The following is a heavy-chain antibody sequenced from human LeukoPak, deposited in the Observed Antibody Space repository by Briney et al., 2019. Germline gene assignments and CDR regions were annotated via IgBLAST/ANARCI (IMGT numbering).Heavy chain of an antibody. CDR3: ARGRYSGFDF. D-gene: IGHD1-14*01. J-gene: IGHJ3*01. CDR1: GDSVYSNLIA. V-gene: IGHV6-1*01. CDR2: TYYRCKWFN. Sequence: SQTLSLTCAISGDSVYSNLIAWNWIRQSPSRGLERLGRTYYRCKWFNEDAVSVRCRINVNLDTSTNQLSLQLHSVTPEDTAGYYCARGRYSGFDFWGQGTMVTVSS.